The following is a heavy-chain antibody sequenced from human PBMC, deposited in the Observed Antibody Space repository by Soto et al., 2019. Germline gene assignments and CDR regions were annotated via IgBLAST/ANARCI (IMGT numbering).Heavy chain of an antibody. CDR2: INAGNGNT. D-gene: IGHD6-13*01. V-gene: IGHV1-3*01. CDR1: GYTFTSYA. Sequence: GASVKVSCKASGYTFTSYAMHWVRQAPGQRLEWMGWINAGNGNTKYSQKFQGRVTITRDTSASTAYMELSSLRSEDTAVYYCARDLGAAGYNWFDPWGQGTLVTVSS. J-gene: IGHJ5*02. CDR3: ARDLGAAGYNWFDP.